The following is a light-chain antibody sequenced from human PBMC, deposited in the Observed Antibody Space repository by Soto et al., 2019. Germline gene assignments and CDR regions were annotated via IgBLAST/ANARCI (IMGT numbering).Light chain of an antibody. J-gene: IGLJ2*01. V-gene: IGLV3-21*04. Sequence: SYELTQSPSVSVAPGRTARIACEGNNIGTKSVHWYQQRPGQAPVVVVYYDSDRPSGIPERFSGSNSGNTATLTISSVEAGDEADYNCQVWDTSTFHPIFGGGTKLTVL. CDR3: QVWDTSTFHPI. CDR2: YDS. CDR1: NIGTKS.